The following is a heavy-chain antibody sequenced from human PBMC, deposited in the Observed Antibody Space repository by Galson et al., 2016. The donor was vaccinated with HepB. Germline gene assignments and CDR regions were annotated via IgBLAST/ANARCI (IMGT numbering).Heavy chain of an antibody. CDR1: GYTFPTYY. Sequence: SVKVSCKASGYTFPTYYIHWVRQAPGQGLEWMGIMNPNSGNTSYTQKFQGRVTMTRDTSTSTAYMEVTSLRSADTALYYCARESMWGFDFWGQGTMVIVSS. CDR3: ARESMWGFDF. V-gene: IGHV1-46*01. D-gene: IGHD1-26*01. CDR2: MNPNSGNT. J-gene: IGHJ3*01.